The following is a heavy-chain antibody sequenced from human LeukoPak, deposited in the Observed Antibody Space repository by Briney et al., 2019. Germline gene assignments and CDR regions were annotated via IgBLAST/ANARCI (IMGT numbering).Heavy chain of an antibody. CDR1: GFTFSSYR. Sequence: GGSLRLSCAASGFTFSSYRMSWVRQAPGKGLEWVANIKQDGSEKYYVDSVKGRFTISRDNAKNSLYLQMNSLRAEDTAVYYCARTEGIVGAFDYWGQGTLVTVSS. D-gene: IGHD1-26*01. V-gene: IGHV3-7*01. J-gene: IGHJ4*02. CDR3: ARTEGIVGAFDY. CDR2: IKQDGSEK.